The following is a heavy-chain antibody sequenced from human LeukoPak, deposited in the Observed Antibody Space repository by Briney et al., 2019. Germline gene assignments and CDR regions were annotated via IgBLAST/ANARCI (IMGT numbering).Heavy chain of an antibody. CDR2: INHSGST. D-gene: IGHD3-10*01. V-gene: IGHV4-34*01. CDR3: ARMVRGVILGGFDY. J-gene: IGHJ4*02. Sequence: SETLSLTCAVYGGSFSGYYWSWIRQPPGKGLEWIGEINHSGSTNYNPSLKSRVTISVDTSKNQFSLKLSSVTAADTAVYYCARMVRGVILGGFDYWGQETLVTVSS. CDR1: GGSFSGYY.